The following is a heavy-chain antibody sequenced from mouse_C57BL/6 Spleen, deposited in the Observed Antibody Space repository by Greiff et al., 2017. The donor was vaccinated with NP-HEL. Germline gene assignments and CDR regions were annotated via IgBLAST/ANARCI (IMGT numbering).Heavy chain of an antibody. Sequence: VQLQQPGAELVKPGASVKLSCKASGYTFTSYWMHWVKQRPGQGLEWIGMIHPNSGSTNYNEKFKSKATLTVDKSSSTAYMQLSSLTSEDSAVYYCASRGHYGYDGTFAYWGQGTLVTVSA. J-gene: IGHJ3*01. CDR3: ASRGHYGYDGTFAY. V-gene: IGHV1-64*01. CDR1: GYTFTSYW. D-gene: IGHD2-2*01. CDR2: IHPNSGST.